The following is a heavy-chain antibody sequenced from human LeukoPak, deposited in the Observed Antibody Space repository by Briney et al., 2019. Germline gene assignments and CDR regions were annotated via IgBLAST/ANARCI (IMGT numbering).Heavy chain of an antibody. CDR3: ARDGGCTGGGCPSGYFDY. Sequence: PGGSLRLSCAASGFGVSYYFMNWVRQAPGRGLEWVSVIYSGGTTYYGDSVQGRFIVSRDNSKNTVYLQMDSLRAEDTAVYYCARDGGCTGGGCPSGYFDYWGQGALVTVSS. D-gene: IGHD2-8*02. CDR2: IYSGGTT. J-gene: IGHJ4*02. V-gene: IGHV3-66*01. CDR1: GFGVSYYF.